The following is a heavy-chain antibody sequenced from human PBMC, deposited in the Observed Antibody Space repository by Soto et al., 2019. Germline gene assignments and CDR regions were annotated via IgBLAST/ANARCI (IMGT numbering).Heavy chain of an antibody. D-gene: IGHD6-13*01. J-gene: IGHJ6*02. CDR1: GFTFSSYS. V-gene: IGHV3-21*01. CDR2: ISSSSSYI. Sequence: GGSLRLSCAASGFTFSSYSMNWVRQAPGKGLEWVSSISSSSSYIYYADSVKGRFTISRDKAKNSLYLQMNSLGAEDTAVYYCARESQQQLVGFAPNYYYYYGMDVWGQGTTVTVSS. CDR3: ARESQQQLVGFAPNYYYYYGMDV.